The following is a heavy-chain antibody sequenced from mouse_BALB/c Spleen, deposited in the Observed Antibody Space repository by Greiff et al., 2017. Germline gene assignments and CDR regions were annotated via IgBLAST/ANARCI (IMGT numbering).Heavy chain of an antibody. CDR2: ISDGGSYT. CDR3: AREVDSPHYAMDY. J-gene: IGHJ4*01. CDR1: GFTFSDYY. V-gene: IGHV5-4*02. Sequence: EVHLVESGGGLVKPGGSLKLSCAASGFTFSDYYMYWVRQTPEKRLEWVATISDGGSYTYYPDSVKGRFTISRDNAKNNLYLQMSSLKSEDTAMYYCAREVDSPHYAMDYGGQGTSVTVSS. D-gene: IGHD1-1*02.